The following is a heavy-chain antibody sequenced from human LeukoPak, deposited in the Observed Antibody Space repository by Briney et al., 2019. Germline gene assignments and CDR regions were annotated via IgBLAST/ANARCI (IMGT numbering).Heavy chain of an antibody. CDR1: GFTFSDYY. Sequence: TGGSLRLSCAASGFTFSDYYMSWIRQAPGKGLEWVSYISSSGSTIYYADSVKGRFTISRDNAKNSLYLQMNSLRAEDTALYYCAKDLGHRGYEGFDPWGQGTLVTVSS. J-gene: IGHJ5*02. CDR2: ISSSGSTI. D-gene: IGHD5-12*01. V-gene: IGHV3-11*01. CDR3: AKDLGHRGYEGFDP.